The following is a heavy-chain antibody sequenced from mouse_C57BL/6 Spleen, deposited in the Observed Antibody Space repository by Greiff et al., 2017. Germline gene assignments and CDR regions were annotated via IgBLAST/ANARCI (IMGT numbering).Heavy chain of an antibody. CDR3: ARGKARDY. Sequence: VQLQQPGAELVKPGASVKLSCKASGYTFTSYWMQWVKQRPGQGLEWIGEIDPSDSYTNYNQKFKGKATLTVDTSSSTAYMQLSSLTSEDSAVYYCARGKARDYWGQGTTLTVSS. CDR2: IDPSDSYT. V-gene: IGHV1-50*01. D-gene: IGHD3-2*02. J-gene: IGHJ2*01. CDR1: GYTFTSYW.